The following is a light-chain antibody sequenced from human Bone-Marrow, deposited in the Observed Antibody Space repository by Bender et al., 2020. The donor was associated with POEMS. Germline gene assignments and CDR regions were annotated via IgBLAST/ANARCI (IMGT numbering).Light chain of an antibody. CDR1: NSNIGAGFD. CDR2: GNN. J-gene: IGLJ1*01. V-gene: IGLV1-40*01. Sequence: QSVLAQPPSVSGAPGQSVTISCTGNNSNIGAGFDVHWYQQLPGTAPELLIHGNNNRPSGVPDRFSGSKSGTSASLAITGLQVEDEADYYCQVYDLSLAGPAFGSGTKVTVL. CDR3: QVYDLSLAGPA.